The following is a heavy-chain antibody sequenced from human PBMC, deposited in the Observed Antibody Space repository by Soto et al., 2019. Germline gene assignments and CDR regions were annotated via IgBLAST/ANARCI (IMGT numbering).Heavy chain of an antibody. CDR3: ARDLDGDYVTNAFDI. CDR2: IYYSGST. V-gene: IGHV4-31*03. J-gene: IGHJ3*02. Sequence: QVQLQESGPGLVKPSQTLSLTCTVSGGSISSGGYYWSWIRQHPGKGLEWIGYIYYSGSTYYNPSLKGRVTISVDTSKNQFSLKLSAVTAADTAVYYCARDLDGDYVTNAFDIWGQGTMVTVSS. CDR1: GGSISSGGYY. D-gene: IGHD4-17*01.